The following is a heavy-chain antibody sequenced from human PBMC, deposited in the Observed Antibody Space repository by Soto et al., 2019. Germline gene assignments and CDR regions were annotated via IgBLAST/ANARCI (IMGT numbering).Heavy chain of an antibody. V-gene: IGHV4-31*03. CDR3: ARSVFP. CDR2: IYYSGRT. J-gene: IGHJ5*02. Sequence: QVQLQESGPGLVKPSQTLSLTCTVSGGSISSGGYYWSWIRQHPGKGLEWIGYIYYSGRTYYNPSLKSRGIISVDTSKTPFSLKLPSVTAEDTAVYYCARSVFPWGQGTLVTVSS. CDR1: GGSISSGGYY.